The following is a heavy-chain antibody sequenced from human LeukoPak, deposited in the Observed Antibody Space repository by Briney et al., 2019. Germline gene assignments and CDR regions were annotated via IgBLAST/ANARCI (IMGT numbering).Heavy chain of an antibody. CDR1: GFTLSDYW. CDR3: TRGDPDY. Sequence: SGGSLRLSCAASGFTLSDYWMQWVRQPPGKGLEWVANLNYHGSETSLVDSVKGRFTISRDNGKNSLFLQMNSLRAEDTAVYYCTRGDPDYWGQGTLVTVSS. J-gene: IGHJ4*02. CDR2: LNYHGSET. D-gene: IGHD2-21*02. V-gene: IGHV3-7*03.